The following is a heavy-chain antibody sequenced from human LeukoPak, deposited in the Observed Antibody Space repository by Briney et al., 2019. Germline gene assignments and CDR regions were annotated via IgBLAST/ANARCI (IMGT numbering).Heavy chain of an antibody. J-gene: IGHJ6*03. CDR1: GGSISSGSYY. D-gene: IGHD3-3*01. CDR2: IYTSGST. CDR3: ARAVPHRTTIFGVVISYYYYMDV. V-gene: IGHV4-61*02. Sequence: PSETLSLTCTVSGGSISSGSYYWSWIRQPAGKGLEWIGRIYTSGSTNYNPSLKSRVTISVDTSKNQFSLKLSSVTAADTAVYYCARAVPHRTTIFGVVISYYYYMDVWGKGTTVTVSS.